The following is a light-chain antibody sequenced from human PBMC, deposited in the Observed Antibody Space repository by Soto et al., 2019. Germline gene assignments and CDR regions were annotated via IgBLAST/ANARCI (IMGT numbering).Light chain of an antibody. CDR1: SSDVGAWNY. V-gene: IGLV2-14*01. Sequence: QSALTQPASVSGSPGQSITISCTGTSSDVGAWNYVSWYQQHPGKAPKLMIYEVSSRPSGISNRFSGSKSGNTASLTISGLQAEDEAAYYCTSYTSTNNLHVFGTGTKVTVL. CDR2: EVS. CDR3: TSYTSTNNLHV. J-gene: IGLJ1*01.